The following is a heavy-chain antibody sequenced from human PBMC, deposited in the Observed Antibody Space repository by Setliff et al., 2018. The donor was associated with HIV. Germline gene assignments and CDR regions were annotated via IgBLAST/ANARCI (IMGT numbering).Heavy chain of an antibody. CDR2: IYYSGST. CDR3: ARAVYYYDSSGYYYVS. V-gene: IGHV4-59*11. CDR1: GGSISSHY. Sequence: PSETLSLTCTVSGGSISSHYWSWIRQPPGKGLEWIGSIYYSGSTNYNPSLKSRVTISVDTSKNQFSLKLSSVTAADTAVYYCARAVYYYDSSGYYYVSWGQGTLVTV. D-gene: IGHD3-22*01. J-gene: IGHJ5*02.